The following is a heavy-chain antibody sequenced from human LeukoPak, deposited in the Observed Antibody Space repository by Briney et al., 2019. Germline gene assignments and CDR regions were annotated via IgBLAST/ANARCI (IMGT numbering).Heavy chain of an antibody. CDR2: ISSSSSYI. CDR1: GFTFSSYA. Sequence: GGSLRLSCAASGFTFSSYAMSWVRQAPGKGLEWVSSISSSSSYIYYADSVKGRFTISRDNAKNSLYLQMDSLRAEDTAVYYCARDPPPSYYYDSSGYYYYWGQGTLVTVSS. CDR3: ARDPPPSYYYDSSGYYYY. D-gene: IGHD3-22*01. J-gene: IGHJ4*02. V-gene: IGHV3-21*01.